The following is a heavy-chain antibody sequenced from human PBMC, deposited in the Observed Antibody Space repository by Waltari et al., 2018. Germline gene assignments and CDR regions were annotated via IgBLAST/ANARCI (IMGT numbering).Heavy chain of an antibody. Sequence: QDLLVQSGAEVKKPGASVKVSCKASGYTFTSYYMHWVRQAPGQGLEWMGMINPSGDSTNFAQKFQCRLTMTMDTSTSTVFMELTSLRSDDTAVYYCARARDDFWGNWFDPWGQGALVTVSS. CDR1: GYTFTSYY. D-gene: IGHD3-3*01. V-gene: IGHV1-46*01. CDR2: INPSGDST. J-gene: IGHJ5*02. CDR3: ARARDDFWGNWFDP.